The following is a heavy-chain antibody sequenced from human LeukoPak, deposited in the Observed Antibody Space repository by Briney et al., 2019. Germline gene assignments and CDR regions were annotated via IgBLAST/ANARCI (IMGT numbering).Heavy chain of an antibody. CDR3: ASSYYDFWSGYPFDY. CDR1: GGSTSSYY. CDR2: IYYSGST. Sequence: SETLSLTCTVSGGSTSSYYWSWIRQPPGKGLEWIGYIYYSGSTYYNPSLKSRVTISVDTSKNQFSLKLSSVTAADTAVYYCASSYYDFWSGYPFDYWGQGTLVTVSS. V-gene: IGHV4-59*04. D-gene: IGHD3-3*01. J-gene: IGHJ4*02.